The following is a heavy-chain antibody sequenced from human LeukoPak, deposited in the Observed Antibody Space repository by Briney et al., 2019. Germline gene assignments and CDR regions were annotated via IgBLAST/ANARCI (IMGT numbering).Heavy chain of an antibody. CDR2: INPSGGST. D-gene: IGHD1-1*01. J-gene: IGHJ4*02. Sequence: ASVKVSCKASGGTFSSYAISWVRQAPGQGLEWMGIINPSGGSTSYAQKFQGRVTMTRDMSTSTVYMELSSLRSEDTAVYYCAREGNWNDFDYWGQGTLVTVSS. CDR3: AREGNWNDFDY. CDR1: GGTFSSYA. V-gene: IGHV1-46*01.